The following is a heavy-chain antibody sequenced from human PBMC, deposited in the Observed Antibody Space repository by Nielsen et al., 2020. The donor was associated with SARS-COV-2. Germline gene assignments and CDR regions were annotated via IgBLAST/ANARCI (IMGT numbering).Heavy chain of an antibody. V-gene: IGHV1-18*04. Sequence: ASVKVSCKASGYTFTNYGISWVRQAPGQGLEWMGWISGYNGDTNYAQKFQGRVTMTTDTYTSTAYMELRSLRSDDTAVYYCARPITNNYYYYYMDVLGKGTTVTVSS. CDR1: GYTFTNYG. CDR3: ARPITNNYYYYYMDV. J-gene: IGHJ6*03. CDR2: ISGYNGDT. D-gene: IGHD1-1*01.